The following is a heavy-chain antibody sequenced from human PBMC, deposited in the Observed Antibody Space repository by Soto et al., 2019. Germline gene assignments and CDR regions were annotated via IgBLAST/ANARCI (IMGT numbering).Heavy chain of an antibody. D-gene: IGHD1-26*01. V-gene: IGHV3-74*01. CDR3: VRGWIPDQHVGYLQF. J-gene: IGHJ4*02. Sequence: TFNKYWMHWVRQAPGKGLVWVSRISSDGSDTIYAGSVRGRFAVSRDNAKNMLFLQINSLTADDTAIYYCVRGWIPDQHVGYLQFWGQGTLVTVSS. CDR1: TFNKYW. CDR2: ISSDGSDT.